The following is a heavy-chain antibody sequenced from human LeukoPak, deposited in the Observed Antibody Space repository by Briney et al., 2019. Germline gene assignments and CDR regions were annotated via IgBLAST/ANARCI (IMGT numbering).Heavy chain of an antibody. V-gene: IGHV4-4*07. J-gene: IGHJ5*02. CDR3: ARIFPGSWIDP. Sequence: SETLSLTCAVSGGSISSYYWIWIRQPAGKGLEWIGRIYTSGSTNYNPSLESRVTMSVDTSKNQFSLKLSSVTAADTAVYYCARIFPGSWIDPWGQGTLVTVSS. CDR2: IYTSGST. CDR1: GGSISSYY. D-gene: IGHD2-21*01.